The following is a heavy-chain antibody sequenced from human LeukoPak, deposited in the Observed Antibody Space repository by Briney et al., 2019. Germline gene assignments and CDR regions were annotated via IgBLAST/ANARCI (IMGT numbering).Heavy chain of an antibody. CDR1: GFTFSSYA. Sequence: GGSLRLSCAASGFTFSSYAMSWVRQAPGKGLEWVSAISGSGGSTYCADSVKGRFTISRDNSKNTLYLQMNSLRAEDTAVYYCAKDRLSSGWFKGLVDYWGQGTLVTVSS. CDR2: ISGSGGST. CDR3: AKDRLSSGWFKGLVDY. J-gene: IGHJ4*02. D-gene: IGHD6-19*01. V-gene: IGHV3-23*01.